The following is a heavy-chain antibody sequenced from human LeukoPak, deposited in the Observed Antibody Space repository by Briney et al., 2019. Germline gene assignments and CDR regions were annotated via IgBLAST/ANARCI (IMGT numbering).Heavy chain of an antibody. J-gene: IGHJ4*02. CDR3: AVARLSNYVDTAMAF. D-gene: IGHD5-18*01. V-gene: IGHV1-2*02. Sequence: ASVKVSCKASGYTFTGYYMHWVRQAPGQGLEWMGWINPSSGGTNYAQKFQGRVTMTRDTSISTAYMELSRLRSDDTAMFYCAVARLSNYVDTAMAFWGQGTLVTVSS. CDR2: INPSSGGT. CDR1: GYTFTGYY.